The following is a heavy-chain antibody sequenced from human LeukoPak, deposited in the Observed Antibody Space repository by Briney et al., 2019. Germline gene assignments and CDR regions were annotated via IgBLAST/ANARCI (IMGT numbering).Heavy chain of an antibody. CDR2: IWYDGNNI. CDR1: GFTFSSYA. D-gene: IGHD5/OR15-5a*01. CDR3: ARESTRGISPDY. V-gene: IGHV3-33*01. Sequence: GRSLRLSCAAPGFTFSSYAMHWVRQAPGKGLEWVAVIWYDGNNIYYVDSVKGRFTISRDNSKNKLYLQMNSLRAEDTAVYYCARESTRGISPDYWGQGTLVTVSS. J-gene: IGHJ4*02.